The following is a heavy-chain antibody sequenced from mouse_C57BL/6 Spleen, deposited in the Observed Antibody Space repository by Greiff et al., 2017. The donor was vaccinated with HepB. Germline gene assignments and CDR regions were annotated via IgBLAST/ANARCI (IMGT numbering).Heavy chain of an antibody. J-gene: IGHJ2*01. D-gene: IGHD1-3*01. CDR3: ARNNYEENYFDY. CDR2: ISSGGSYT. Sequence: DVQLVESGGDLVKPGGSLKLSCAASGFTFSSYGMSWVRQTPDKRLEWVATISSGGSYTYYPDSVKGRFTISRDNAKNTLYLQIISLKSEDTAMYYCARNNYEENYFDYWGQGTTLTVSS. CDR1: GFTFSSYG. V-gene: IGHV5-6*01.